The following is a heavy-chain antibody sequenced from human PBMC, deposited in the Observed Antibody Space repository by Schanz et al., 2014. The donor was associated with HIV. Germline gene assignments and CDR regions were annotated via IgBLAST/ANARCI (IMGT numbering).Heavy chain of an antibody. D-gene: IGHD2-21*01. J-gene: IGHJ4*02. CDR3: AAGLIRYFFDY. Sequence: EVPLVETGGGLIQPGGSLRLSCAVSGFTISSNYMSWVRQAPGKGLEWVSVVYIGDSTFYANSVKGRFTISRDDSKNTLYLQMNSLRAEDTAMYYCAAGLIRYFFDYWGQGTLVTVSS. V-gene: IGHV3-53*02. CDR1: GFTISSNY. CDR2: VYIGDST.